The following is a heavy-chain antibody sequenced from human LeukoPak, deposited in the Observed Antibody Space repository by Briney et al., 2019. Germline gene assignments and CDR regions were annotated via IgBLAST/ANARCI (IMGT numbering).Heavy chain of an antibody. CDR2: INQSGST. CDR3: ARYVPVRTGTTRASFDY. CDR1: VGSFSDYD. J-gene: IGHJ4*02. Sequence: SETLSLTCAVYVGSFSDYDWSWIRQPPGKGLEWIGEINQSGSTNCDPTLKSRVSMSIDTSKSQFSLNLRSVTAADTAVYYCARYVPVRTGTTRASFDYWGQGTLVTVSS. D-gene: IGHD1-1*01. V-gene: IGHV4-34*01.